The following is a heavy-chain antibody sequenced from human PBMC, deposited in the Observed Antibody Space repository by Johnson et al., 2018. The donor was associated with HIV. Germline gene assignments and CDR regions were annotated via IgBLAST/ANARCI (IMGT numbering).Heavy chain of an antibody. CDR3: ATFGGGSFHAFDI. Sequence: VQLVESGGGFVQPGRSLRLSCAASGFTFDDYAMHWVRQAPGKGLEWVSGISWNSGSIGYADSVKGRFTISRDNAKNSLYLQMNSLRAEATAVYYCATFGGGSFHAFDIWGQGTMVTVSS. D-gene: IGHD1-26*01. CDR1: GFTFDDYA. V-gene: IGHV3-9*01. CDR2: ISWNSGSI. J-gene: IGHJ3*02.